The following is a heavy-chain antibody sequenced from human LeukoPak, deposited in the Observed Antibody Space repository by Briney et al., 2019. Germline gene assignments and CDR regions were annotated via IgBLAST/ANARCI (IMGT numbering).Heavy chain of an antibody. Sequence: GGSLRLSCAASGFTFSTYWMHWVRQAPGKGLVWVSRINRDGSRSYADSLKGRVTISRDNAKNTLYLEMSSLRAEDAAVYYCAREGAVPGNPFDYWGQGTLVTVSS. J-gene: IGHJ4*02. V-gene: IGHV3-74*01. CDR1: GFTFSTYW. D-gene: IGHD6-19*01. CDR3: AREGAVPGNPFDY. CDR2: INRDGSR.